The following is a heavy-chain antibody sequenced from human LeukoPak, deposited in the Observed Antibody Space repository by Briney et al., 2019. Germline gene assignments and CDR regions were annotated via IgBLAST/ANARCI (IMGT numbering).Heavy chain of an antibody. J-gene: IGHJ4*02. Sequence: GGSLRLSCAASGFTFSSYGMHWVRQAPGKGLEWVAVISYDGSNKYYADSVKGRFTISRDNSKNTLYLQMNSLRAEDTAVYYCAEGRVGATITIFDYWGQGTLVTVSS. V-gene: IGHV3-30*18. CDR2: ISYDGSNK. CDR1: GFTFSSYG. CDR3: AEGRVGATITIFDY. D-gene: IGHD1-26*01.